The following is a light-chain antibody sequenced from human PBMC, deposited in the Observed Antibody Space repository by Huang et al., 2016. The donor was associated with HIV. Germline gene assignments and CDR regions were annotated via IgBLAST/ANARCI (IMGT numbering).Light chain of an antibody. V-gene: IGKV1-33*01. CDR1: QDINNY. Sequence: DIEMTQSPSSLSASVGDRVTITCQASQDINNYVNWYQQKPGKAPKVLIYDASNLQPGVPTRFSGSGSGTYFTFTISSLQPEDFATYYCQQYNNVPPYTFGQGTRLDIK. CDR3: QQYNNVPPYT. CDR2: DAS. J-gene: IGKJ2*01.